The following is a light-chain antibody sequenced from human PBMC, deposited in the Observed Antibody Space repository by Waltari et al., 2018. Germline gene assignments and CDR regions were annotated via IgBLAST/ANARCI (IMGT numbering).Light chain of an antibody. CDR2: DAS. J-gene: IGKJ2*01. CDR1: QSVSSY. Sequence: EIVLTHSPATLSFSPGERATPSCRASQSVSSYLAWYQQKPGQAPRLLIYDASNRATGIPARFSGSGSGTDFTLTISSLEPEDFAVYYCQQRSNWPGYTFGQGTKLEIK. V-gene: IGKV3-11*01. CDR3: QQRSNWPGYT.